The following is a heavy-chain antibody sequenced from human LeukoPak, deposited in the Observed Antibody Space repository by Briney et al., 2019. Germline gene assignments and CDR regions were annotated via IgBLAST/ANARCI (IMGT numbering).Heavy chain of an antibody. Sequence: GASVKVSCKASGYTFTGYYMHWVRQVPGQGLEWMGWINPNSGGTNYAQKFQGRVTMTRDTSISTAYMELSRLRSDDTAVYYCARDHGTMVRGVIRPYYYYGMDVWGQGTTVTVSS. J-gene: IGHJ6*02. CDR3: ARDHGTMVRGVIRPYYYYGMDV. CDR2: INPNSGGT. D-gene: IGHD3-10*01. V-gene: IGHV1-2*02. CDR1: GYTFTGYY.